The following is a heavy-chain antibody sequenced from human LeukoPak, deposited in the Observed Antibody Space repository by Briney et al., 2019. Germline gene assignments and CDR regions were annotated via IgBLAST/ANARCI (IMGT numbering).Heavy chain of an antibody. V-gene: IGHV3-9*01. CDR2: ISWNSGSI. J-gene: IGHJ4*02. CDR1: GFTFDDYA. CDR3: AKDAIPAIFREGHFDY. Sequence: PGGSLRLSCAASGFTFDDYAMHWVRQAPGKGLEWVSGISWNSGSIGYADSVKGRFTISRDNAKNSLYLQMNSLRAEDTALYYCAKDAIPAIFREGHFDYWGQGTLVTVSS. D-gene: IGHD3-9*01.